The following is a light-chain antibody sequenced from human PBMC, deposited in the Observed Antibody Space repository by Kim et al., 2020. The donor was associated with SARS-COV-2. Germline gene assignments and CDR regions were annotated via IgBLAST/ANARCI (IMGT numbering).Light chain of an antibody. CDR2: AAS. CDR1: QDISNY. CDR3: QQYDSYPYT. J-gene: IGKJ2*01. Sequence: SASVGDRVTITCRASQDISNYLDWYQQKPGKAPEFLIYAASSLQRGVPSRFSGSGSGTDFTLTISSLQPEDIATYYCQQYDSYPYTFGQGTKLEI. V-gene: IGKV1-16*01.